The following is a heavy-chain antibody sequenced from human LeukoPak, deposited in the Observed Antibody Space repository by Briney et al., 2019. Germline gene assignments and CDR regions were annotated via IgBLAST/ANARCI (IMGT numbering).Heavy chain of an antibody. CDR2: IIPIFGTA. CDR3: ARSYGSGSAMMNWFDP. J-gene: IGHJ5*02. D-gene: IGHD3-10*01. CDR1: GGTFSSYA. Sequence: SVKVSCKASGGTFSSYAISWVRQAPGQGLEWMGGIIPIFGTANYAQKFQGRVTITADKSTSTAYMELSSLRSEDTAVYYCARSYGSGSAMMNWFDPWGQGTLVTVSS. V-gene: IGHV1-69*06.